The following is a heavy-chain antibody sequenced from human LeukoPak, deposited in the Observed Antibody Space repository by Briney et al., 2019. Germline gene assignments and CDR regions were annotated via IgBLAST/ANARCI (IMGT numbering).Heavy chain of an antibody. D-gene: IGHD3-9*01. J-gene: IGHJ6*03. Sequence: SETLSLTCAVSGGSISSGGYSSSWIRQPRGKGLEWIGYIYYSGSTYYNPSLKSRVTISVDTSKNQFSLKLSSVTAADTAVYYCARDGSYYDILTGYFNYYYYYMDVWGKGTTVTISS. CDR2: IYYSGST. CDR3: ARDGSYYDILTGYFNYYYYYMDV. CDR1: GGSISSGGYS. V-gene: IGHV4-30-4*07.